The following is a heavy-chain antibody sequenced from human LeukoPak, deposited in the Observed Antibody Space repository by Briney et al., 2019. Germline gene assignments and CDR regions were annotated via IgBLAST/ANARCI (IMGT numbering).Heavy chain of an antibody. CDR1: GDSIY. CDR3: AIVTSQPRYFDR. CDR2: VFSGGAT. D-gene: IGHD3-9*01. Sequence: SETLSLTCSVSGDSIYWSWVRQSPGKGLQWIGTVFSGGATSYSPSLASRVTMSLDKSKSHFSLKLSSVTAADTAIYYCAIVTSQPRYFDRWGQGTLVTVSS. V-gene: IGHV4-59*01. J-gene: IGHJ4*02.